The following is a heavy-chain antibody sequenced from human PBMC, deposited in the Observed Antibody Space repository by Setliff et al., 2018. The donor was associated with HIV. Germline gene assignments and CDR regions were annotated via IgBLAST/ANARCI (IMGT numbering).Heavy chain of an antibody. J-gene: IGHJ3*02. Sequence: ASVKVSCKPSGYTFTSYGTTWVRQAPGQGLEWMGWISTYHGNTKYALNVQGRVTMTTDASTSTAYMELRSLRSDDTAVYYCARDDSSGLRGAFDIWGQGTMVTVSS. V-gene: IGHV1-18*01. CDR2: ISTYHGNT. CDR3: ARDDSSGLRGAFDI. D-gene: IGHD3-22*01. CDR1: GYTFTSYG.